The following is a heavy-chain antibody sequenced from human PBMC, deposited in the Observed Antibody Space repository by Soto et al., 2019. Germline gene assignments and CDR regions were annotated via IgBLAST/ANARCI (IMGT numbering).Heavy chain of an antibody. CDR2: IYYSGST. CDR1: GGSISSGGYY. Sequence: PSETLSLTCTVSGGSISSGGYYWSWIRQHPGKGLEWIGYIYYSGSTYYNPSLKSRVTISVDTSKNQFSLKLRSVTAAETAVYYCARGIAARIRFDHWGQGTLVTVSS. J-gene: IGHJ5*02. CDR3: ARGIAARIRFDH. D-gene: IGHD6-6*01. V-gene: IGHV4-31*03.